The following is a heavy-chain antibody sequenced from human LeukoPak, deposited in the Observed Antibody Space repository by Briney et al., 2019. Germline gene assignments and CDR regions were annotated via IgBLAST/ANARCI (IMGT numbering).Heavy chain of an antibody. V-gene: IGHV3-23*01. CDR3: AKDMAVAPKNDY. CDR2: ISGSGGST. Sequence: GGSLRLSCAASGLTFSSYAMSWVRQAPGKGLEWVSAISGSGGSTYYADSVKGRFTISRDNSKNTLYLQMTSLRAEDTAVYYCAKDMAVAPKNDYWGQGTLVTVSS. D-gene: IGHD6-19*01. CDR1: GLTFSSYA. J-gene: IGHJ4*02.